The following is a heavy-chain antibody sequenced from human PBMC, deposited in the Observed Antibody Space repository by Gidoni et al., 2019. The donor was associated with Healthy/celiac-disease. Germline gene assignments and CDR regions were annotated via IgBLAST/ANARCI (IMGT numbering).Heavy chain of an antibody. CDR3: ARGISGFLEWLLPWFDP. CDR1: GGSISRGGYY. J-gene: IGHJ5*02. V-gene: IGHV4-31*03. Sequence: QVQLQESGPGLVKPSQTMSLTCTVSGGSISRGGYYWSWIRQHPGKGLEWIGYIYYSGSTYYNPSLKSRVTISVDTSKNQFSLKLSSVTAADTAVYYCARGISGFLEWLLPWFDPWGQGTLVTVSS. D-gene: IGHD3-3*02. CDR2: IYYSGST.